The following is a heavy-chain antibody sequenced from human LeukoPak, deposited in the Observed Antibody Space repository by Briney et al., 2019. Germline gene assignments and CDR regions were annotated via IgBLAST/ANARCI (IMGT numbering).Heavy chain of an antibody. CDR1: GDSISSGYY. D-gene: IGHD6-13*01. CDR3: ARGAAAPIDP. V-gene: IGHV4-38-2*02. CDR2: IYHSGST. Sequence: SETLSLTCTVSGDSISSGYYWSWIRQPPGKGLEWIGYIYHSGSTYYNPSLKSRVTISVDRSKNQFSLKLSSVTAADTAVYYCARGAAAPIDPWGQGTLVTVSS. J-gene: IGHJ5*02.